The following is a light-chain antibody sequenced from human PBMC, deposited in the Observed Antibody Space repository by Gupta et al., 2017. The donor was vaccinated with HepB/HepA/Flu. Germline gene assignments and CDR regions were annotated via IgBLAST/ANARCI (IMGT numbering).Light chain of an antibody. CDR3: QQLCNWPPRT. J-gene: IGKJ1*01. V-gene: IGKV3-11*01. CDR2: DAS. CDR1: QSVSSY. Sequence: EIVLTQSPATLSLSPGERATLSCRASQSVSSYLAWYQQKPGQAPRLLIYDASNMFTGLPARFRRTGSGPDFTLTISILVPEDFAVYSCQQLCNWPPRTFGQGTKVEIK.